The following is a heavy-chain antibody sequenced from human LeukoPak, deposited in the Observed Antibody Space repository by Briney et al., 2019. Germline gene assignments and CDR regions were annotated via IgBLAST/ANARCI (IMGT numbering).Heavy chain of an antibody. CDR3: AILGGAFDI. Sequence: ASAKVSCKASGYTFTAYYVHWVRQAPGQGLEWMGWINSNNGDTKYAQKFQGRVTMTRDTSISTAYMELSRLRSDDTAVYYCAILGGAFDIWGQGTMVTVSS. V-gene: IGHV1-2*02. CDR1: GYTFTAYY. D-gene: IGHD3-10*01. CDR2: INSNNGDT. J-gene: IGHJ3*02.